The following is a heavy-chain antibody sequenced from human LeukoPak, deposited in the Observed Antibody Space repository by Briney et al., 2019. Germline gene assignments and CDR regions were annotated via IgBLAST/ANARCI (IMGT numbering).Heavy chain of an antibody. CDR2: IYYSGST. V-gene: IGHV4-39*07. CDR3: ARWRAYSNSLVGGYYDY. J-gene: IGHJ4*02. CDR1: GGTLSSRNSY. D-gene: IGHD6-13*01. Sequence: SETLSLTCIVSGGTLSSRNSYWGWIRQPPGKGLEWIGSIYYSGSTYYNPSLKSRVTISIDTSKNQFSLKLSSVTAADTAVYYCARWRAYSNSLVGGYYDYWGQGIVVTVSS.